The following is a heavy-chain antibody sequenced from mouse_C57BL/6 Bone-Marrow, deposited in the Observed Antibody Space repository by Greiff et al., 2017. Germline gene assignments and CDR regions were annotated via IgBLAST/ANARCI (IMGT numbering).Heavy chain of an antibody. CDR2: IDPENGDT. CDR1: GFNIKDDY. Sequence: VQLQQSGAELVRPGASVKLSCTASGFNIKDDYMHWVKQRPEQGLEWIGWIDPENGDTEYASNFQGKATITADTSSNTAYLQLSSLTSEDTAVYYCIRFAYWGQGTLVTVSA. CDR3: IRFAY. V-gene: IGHV14-4*01. J-gene: IGHJ3*01.